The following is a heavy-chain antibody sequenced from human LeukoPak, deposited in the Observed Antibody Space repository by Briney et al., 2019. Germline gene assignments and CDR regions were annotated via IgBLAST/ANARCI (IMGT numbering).Heavy chain of an antibody. CDR3: AGDYSSRDAFDI. D-gene: IGHD6-13*01. V-gene: IGHV4-59*12. CDR2: IYYSGST. J-gene: IGHJ3*02. Sequence: SSETLSLTCSVSGGSISSYYWSWIRQPPGKGLEWIGYIYYSGSTNYNPSLKSRVTISIDTSKNQFSLKLSSVTAADTAVYYCAGDYSSRDAFDIWGQGTMVTVSS. CDR1: GGSISSYY.